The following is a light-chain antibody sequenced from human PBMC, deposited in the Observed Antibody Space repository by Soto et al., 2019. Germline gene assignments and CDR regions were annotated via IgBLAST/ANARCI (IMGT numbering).Light chain of an antibody. J-gene: IGLJ1*01. V-gene: IGLV2-11*01. Sequence: QSVLTQPRSVSGSPGLSVTISCTGTSSDVGTYNYVSWYQQHPGKAPKLMIYDVSKRPSGVPDRFSGSRSGKTASLTISGLQAEDEADYYCCSYAGNYTDVFGTGTKLTVL. CDR2: DVS. CDR3: CSYAGNYTDV. CDR1: SSDVGTYNY.